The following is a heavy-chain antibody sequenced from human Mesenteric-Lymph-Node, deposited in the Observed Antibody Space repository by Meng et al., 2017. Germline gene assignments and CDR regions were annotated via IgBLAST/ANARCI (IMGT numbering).Heavy chain of an antibody. J-gene: IGHJ4*02. Sequence: QVQLQHVGAGLLKPSETLSLTCAVYGWSFSGSYWSWIRQPPGKGLEWIGEINHSGSTNYNPSLKNRVTISVDTSKNQFSLKLSSVTAADTAVYYCAYSGSYYPDYWGQGTLVTVSS. D-gene: IGHD1-26*01. CDR1: GWSFSGSY. V-gene: IGHV4-34*01. CDR3: AYSGSYYPDY. CDR2: INHSGST.